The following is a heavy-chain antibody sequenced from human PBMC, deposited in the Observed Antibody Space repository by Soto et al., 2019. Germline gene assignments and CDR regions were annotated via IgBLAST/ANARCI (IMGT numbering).Heavy chain of an antibody. CDR3: ARDRAAQSVGYFYY. D-gene: IGHD2-15*01. J-gene: IGHJ4*02. Sequence: SVKVSCKASGGTFSSYAISWVRQAPGQGLEWMGGIIPIFGTANYAQKFQGRVTITADESTSTAYMELSSLRSEDTAVYYCARDRAAQSVGYFYYWGQGTLVTISS. CDR2: IIPIFGTA. V-gene: IGHV1-69*13. CDR1: GGTFSSYA.